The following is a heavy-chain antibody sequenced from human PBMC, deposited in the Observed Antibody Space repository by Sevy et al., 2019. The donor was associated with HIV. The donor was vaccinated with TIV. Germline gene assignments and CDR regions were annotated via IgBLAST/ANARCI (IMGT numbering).Heavy chain of an antibody. D-gene: IGHD5-18*01. V-gene: IGHV3-23*01. J-gene: IGHJ3*02. Sequence: LSLTCAASGFPFSSYAMSWVRQAPGKGLEWVSAIGGSGVSTYYADSVKGRFTISRDNSKNTLYLQMNSLRAEDTAVYYCAKDRAAMVGDAFDILGQGTMVTVSS. CDR2: IGGSGVST. CDR1: GFPFSSYA. CDR3: AKDRAAMVGDAFDI.